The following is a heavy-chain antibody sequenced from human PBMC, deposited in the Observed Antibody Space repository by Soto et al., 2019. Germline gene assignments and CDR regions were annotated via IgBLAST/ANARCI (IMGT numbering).Heavy chain of an antibody. CDR3: ARDSVYSYGPIDY. CDR1: GFTFSSYS. Sequence: EVQLVESGGGLVQPGGSLRLSCAASGFTFSSYSMNWVRQAPGKGLEWASYISSSSSTIYYADSVQGRFTISRDNAKNSMYLQMRSLRDEHTAVYYCARDSVYSYGPIDYWGQGPLVTVSS. CDR2: ISSSSSTI. J-gene: IGHJ4*02. V-gene: IGHV3-48*02. D-gene: IGHD5-18*01.